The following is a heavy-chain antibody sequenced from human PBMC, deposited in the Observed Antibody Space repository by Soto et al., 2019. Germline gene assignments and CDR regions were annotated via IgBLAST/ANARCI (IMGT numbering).Heavy chain of an antibody. CDR3: ARAYRVVAAAHYHDY. D-gene: IGHD6-13*01. CDR2: ISAYNGNT. V-gene: IGHV1-18*01. CDR1: GYTFTSYG. Sequence: GASVKVSCKASGYTFTSYGISWVRQAPGQGLEWMGWISAYNGNTNYAQKLQGRVTMTTDTSTSTAYMELRSLRSDDTAVYYCARAYRVVAAAHYHDYWSQGTLVTVSS. J-gene: IGHJ4*02.